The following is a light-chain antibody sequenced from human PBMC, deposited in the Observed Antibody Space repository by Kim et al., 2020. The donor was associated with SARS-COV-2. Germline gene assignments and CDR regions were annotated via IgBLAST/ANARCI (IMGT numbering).Light chain of an antibody. CDR2: DTS. Sequence: SASVGDRVTITCRASQGVSSSLAWYQQKPGKAPKLLIYDTSSLQTGVPSRFSGSGFGTDFILTISSLQPDDFAIYYCQQSQSAPWTFGQGTKLEI. CDR3: QQSQSAPWT. CDR1: QGVSSS. V-gene: IGKV1-12*01. J-gene: IGKJ1*01.